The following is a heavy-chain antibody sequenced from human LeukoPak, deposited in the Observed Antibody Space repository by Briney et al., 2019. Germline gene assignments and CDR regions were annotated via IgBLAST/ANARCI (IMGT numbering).Heavy chain of an antibody. Sequence: GGSLRLSCAASGFTFSSHWMTWVRQAPGKGPEWVASINKDGSEQYYVDSVKGRFTISRDNAKNSLSLQESSLRAEDTAVYYCTRGGATSSWYWFFWGQGTLVTVSS. CDR2: INKDGSEQ. CDR3: TRGGATSSWYWFF. V-gene: IGHV3-7*01. D-gene: IGHD6-13*01. CDR1: GFTFSSHW. J-gene: IGHJ4*02.